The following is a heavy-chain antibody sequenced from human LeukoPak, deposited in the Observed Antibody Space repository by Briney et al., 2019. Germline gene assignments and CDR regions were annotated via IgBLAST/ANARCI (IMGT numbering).Heavy chain of an antibody. J-gene: IGHJ5*02. D-gene: IGHD4-11*01. Sequence: ASVKVSCKASGYTFTGYYMHWVRQAPGQGLEWMGWINPNSGGTNYAQKFQGRVTMTRDTSISTAYMELSRLRSDDTAVYYCARVSAVTTSFDPWGRGTLVTVSS. CDR2: INPNSGGT. V-gene: IGHV1-2*02. CDR1: GYTFTGYY. CDR3: ARVSAVTTSFDP.